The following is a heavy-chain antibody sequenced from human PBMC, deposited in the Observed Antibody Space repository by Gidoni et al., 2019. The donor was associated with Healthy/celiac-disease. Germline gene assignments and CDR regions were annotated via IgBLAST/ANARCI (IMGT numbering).Heavy chain of an antibody. V-gene: IGHV1-69*09. CDR2: IIPILGIA. D-gene: IGHD6-6*01. CDR1: GGTFSSYA. J-gene: IGHJ4*02. CDR3: ASEVEYSSSSVGDFDY. Sequence: QVQLVQSGAEVKKPGSSVKVSCKASGGTFSSYAISWVRQAPGQGLEWMGRIIPILGIANYAQKFQGRVTITADKSTSTAYMELSSLRSEDTAVYYCASEVEYSSSSVGDFDYWGQGTLVTVSS.